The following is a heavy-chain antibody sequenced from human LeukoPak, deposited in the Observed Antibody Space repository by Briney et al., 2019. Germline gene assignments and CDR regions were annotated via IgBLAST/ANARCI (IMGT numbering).Heavy chain of an antibody. CDR2: IYYSGST. Sequence: EPSETLSLTCTVSGGSMSPYHWGWIRQPPGKGLEWTGYIYYSGSTNYNPSLKSRVTISVDTSKNQFSLKLSSVTAADTAVYYCASSSSRTRGFDYWGQGTLVTVSS. V-gene: IGHV4-59*08. J-gene: IGHJ4*02. D-gene: IGHD3-10*01. CDR1: GGSMSPYH. CDR3: ASSSSRTRGFDY.